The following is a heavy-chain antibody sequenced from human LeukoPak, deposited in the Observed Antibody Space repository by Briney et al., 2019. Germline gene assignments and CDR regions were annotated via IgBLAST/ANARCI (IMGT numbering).Heavy chain of an antibody. J-gene: IGHJ3*02. CDR1: GFTFSNAW. V-gene: IGHV3-15*01. CDR2: IKSKTDGGTT. CDR3: ARQLWLTDAFDI. D-gene: IGHD5-18*01. Sequence: GGSLRLSCAASGFTFSNAWMSWVRQAPGKGLEWVGRIKSKTDGGTTDYAAPVKGRFTISRDDSKNTLYLQMNSLKTEDTAVYYCARQLWLTDAFDIWGQGTMVTVSS.